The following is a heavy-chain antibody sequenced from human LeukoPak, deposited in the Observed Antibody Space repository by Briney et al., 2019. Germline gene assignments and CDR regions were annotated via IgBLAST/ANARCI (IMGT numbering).Heavy chain of an antibody. CDR1: GGSFSGYY. CDR2: INHSGST. CDR3: ARGRAGPLLWFGEPRKNNYYFDY. V-gene: IGHV4-34*01. D-gene: IGHD3-10*01. Sequence: PSETLSLTCAVYGGSFSGYYWSWIRQPPGKGLEWIGEINHSGSTNYNPSFKSRVTISVDTSKNQFSLKLSSVTAADTAVYYCARGRAGPLLWFGEPRKNNYYFDYWGQGTLVTVSS. J-gene: IGHJ4*02.